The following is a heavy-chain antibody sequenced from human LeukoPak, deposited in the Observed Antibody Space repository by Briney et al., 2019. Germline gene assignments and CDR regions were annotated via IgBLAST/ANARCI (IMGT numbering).Heavy chain of an antibody. CDR3: ARERGSIAAAALDAFDI. V-gene: IGHV3-7*03. CDR2: IKQDGSEK. D-gene: IGHD6-13*01. CDR1: GFTFSSYW. J-gene: IGHJ3*02. Sequence: GGSPRLSCAASGFTFSSYWMSWVRQAPGKGLEWVANIKQDGSEKYYVDSVKGRFTISRDNAKNSLYLQMNSLRAEDTAVYYCARERGSIAAAALDAFDIWGQGTMVTVSS.